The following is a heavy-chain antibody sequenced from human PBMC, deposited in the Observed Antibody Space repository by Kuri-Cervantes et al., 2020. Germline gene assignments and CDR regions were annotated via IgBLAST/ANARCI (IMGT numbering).Heavy chain of an antibody. J-gene: IGHJ4*02. V-gene: IGHV3-7*04. CDR3: ARVNFFDSSGYSKFDY. Sequence: GGSLRLSCAASGFTFSSYWMSWVRQAPGKGLEWVANINQDGSDKYYADSVMGRFTISRDNAKNSQYLQMNSLRAEDTAVYYCARVNFFDSSGYSKFDYWGQGTLVTVSS. D-gene: IGHD3-22*01. CDR1: GFTFSSYW. CDR2: INQDGSDK.